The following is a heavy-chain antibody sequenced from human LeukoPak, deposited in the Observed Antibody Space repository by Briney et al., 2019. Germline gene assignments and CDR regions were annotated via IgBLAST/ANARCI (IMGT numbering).Heavy chain of an antibody. CDR1: GFTFSSYS. D-gene: IGHD4-23*01. J-gene: IGHJ4*02. CDR3: ARDGGHYGGNSFDY. V-gene: IGHV3-21*01. CDR2: ISSSSSYV. Sequence: GGSLRLSCAASGFTFSSYSMNWVRQAPGKGLEWVPSISSSSSYVYYADSAKGRFTISRDNAKNSLYLQMNSLRAEDTAVYYCARDGGHYGGNSFDYWGQGTLVTVSS.